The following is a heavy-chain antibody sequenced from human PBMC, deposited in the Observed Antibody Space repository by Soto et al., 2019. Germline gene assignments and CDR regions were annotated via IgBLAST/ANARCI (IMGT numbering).Heavy chain of an antibody. J-gene: IGHJ5*02. D-gene: IGHD3-22*01. CDR3: ARDGSDYSTSGHYDP. Sequence: QVQLVQSGAEVKKPGSSVKVSCKVTGGTHSSYAITWVRQAPGQGLEWMGGIITIFGTRDYAQKFQGRVTITADPSTSTAYLELSGLTSDDTAVYYCARDGSDYSTSGHYDPWGQGTLVTVSS. CDR1: GGTHSSYA. V-gene: IGHV1-69*01. CDR2: IITIFGTR.